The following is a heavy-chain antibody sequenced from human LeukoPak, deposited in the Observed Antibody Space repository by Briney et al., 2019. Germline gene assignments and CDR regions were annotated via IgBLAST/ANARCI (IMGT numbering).Heavy chain of an antibody. J-gene: IGHJ2*01. Sequence: SETLSLTCTVSGGSISSYYWSWIRQPPGKGLEWIGYIYYSGSTNYNPSLKSRVTISVDTSKNQFSLKLSSVTAADTAVYYCARGHLPYDILTGYYVGSHWYFDLWGRGTLVTVSS. CDR3: ARGHLPYDILTGYYVGSHWYFDL. CDR1: GGSISSYY. V-gene: IGHV4-59*01. D-gene: IGHD3-9*01. CDR2: IYYSGST.